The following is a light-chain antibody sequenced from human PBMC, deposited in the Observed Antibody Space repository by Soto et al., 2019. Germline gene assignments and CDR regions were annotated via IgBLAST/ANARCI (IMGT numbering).Light chain of an antibody. CDR1: QGIRSW. CDR2: AAS. V-gene: IGKV1-12*01. CDR3: QQANSLPPT. J-gene: IGKJ4*01. Sequence: DIQMTQSPSSVSASVGDRVTITCRASQGIRSWLTWYQQKPREAPRLLIYAASSLHSGVPSRFSGIGSGTDFTLTISSLQPEDFATYYCQQANSLPPTFGGGTKVEIK.